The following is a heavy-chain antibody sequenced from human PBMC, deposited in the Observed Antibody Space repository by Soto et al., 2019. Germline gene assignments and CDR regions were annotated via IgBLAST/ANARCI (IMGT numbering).Heavy chain of an antibody. V-gene: IGHV1-58*01. J-gene: IGHJ3*02. CDR3: AAGVGAVAGTGAFDI. D-gene: IGHD6-19*01. CDR1: GFTFTSSA. CDR2: IVVGSGNT. Sequence: SVKVSCNAYGFTFTSSAVKWVRQARGQRLEWIGWIVVGSGNTNYAQKFQERVTITRDMSTSTAYMELSSLRSEDTAVYYCAAGVGAVAGTGAFDIWGQGTMVTV.